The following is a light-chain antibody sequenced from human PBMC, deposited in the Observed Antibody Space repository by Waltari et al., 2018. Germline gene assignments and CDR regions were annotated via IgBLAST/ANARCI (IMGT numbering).Light chain of an antibody. Sequence: QSLLTQPPSASGTPGPRVTISRSGSSTHTGGNSVNWYQQAPGTAPKVLIFSDNQRPSGVPDRISGSKSGTSASLAISGLQSEDETDYYCAAWDDSLNGWVFGGGTRLTVL. J-gene: IGLJ3*02. CDR3: AAWDDSLNGWV. CDR1: STHTGGNS. V-gene: IGLV1-44*01. CDR2: SDN.